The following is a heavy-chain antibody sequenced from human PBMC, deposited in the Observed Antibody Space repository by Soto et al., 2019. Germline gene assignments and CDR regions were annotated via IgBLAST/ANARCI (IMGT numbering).Heavy chain of an antibody. V-gene: IGHV1-69*01. Sequence: QVQLVQSGAEVKKPGSSVKVSCKASGGTFSSYAISWVRQAPGHGLEWMGGIIPIFGTANYAQKFQGRVTITADESTSTAYMELSSLRSEDTAVYYCARDDGIAVAGRAGAGDYWGQGTLVTVSS. J-gene: IGHJ4*02. CDR2: IIPIFGTA. CDR1: GGTFSSYA. CDR3: ARDDGIAVAGRAGAGDY. D-gene: IGHD6-19*01.